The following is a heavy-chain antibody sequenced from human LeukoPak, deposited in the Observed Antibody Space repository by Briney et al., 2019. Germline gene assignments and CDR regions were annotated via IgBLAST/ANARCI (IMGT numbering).Heavy chain of an antibody. J-gene: IGHJ4*02. CDR1: GFTLSSYA. Sequence: GGSLRLSFAASGFTLSSYAISSGRQAPGKGLGWVSAISDTGNTYPAVSVKGRFTISRDSSKNTLFLQMNRLRPEDAAVYYCAKAPVTTCRGAFCYPFDYWGLGTLVTVSS. CDR3: AKAPVTTCRGAFCYPFDY. V-gene: IGHV3-23*01. CDR2: ISDTGNT. D-gene: IGHD2-15*01.